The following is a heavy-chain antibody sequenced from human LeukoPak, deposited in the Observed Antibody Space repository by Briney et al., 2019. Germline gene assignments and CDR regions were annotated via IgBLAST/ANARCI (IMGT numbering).Heavy chain of an antibody. V-gene: IGHV1-18*01. CDR3: VRDRYWVAGTGWFDA. CDR2: ISAHNGNT. Sequence: GASVKVSCKASGYIFSNYGISWVRQAPGQGLECMGWISAHNGNTNYAQKFQGRVSMTTDTSTTTAHMELRTLRSDDTAVYYCVRDRYWVAGTGWFDAWGQGTLVTVSS. D-gene: IGHD6-13*01. J-gene: IGHJ5*02. CDR1: GYIFSNYG.